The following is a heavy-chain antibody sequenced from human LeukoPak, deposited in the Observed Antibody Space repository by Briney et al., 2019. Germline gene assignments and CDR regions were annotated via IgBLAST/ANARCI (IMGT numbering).Heavy chain of an antibody. D-gene: IGHD4-17*01. CDR2: INPNSVGT. Sequence: ASLKDSSKASGYTFTGYYMHWVRQAPGQGRGCMGWINPNSVGTKYAQKFQGTVTMTRDTSISTAYMELSRLRSDDTAVYYCAREEYGDYEYFDLWGRGTLVTVSS. V-gene: IGHV1-2*02. CDR3: AREEYGDYEYFDL. CDR1: GYTFTGYY. J-gene: IGHJ2*01.